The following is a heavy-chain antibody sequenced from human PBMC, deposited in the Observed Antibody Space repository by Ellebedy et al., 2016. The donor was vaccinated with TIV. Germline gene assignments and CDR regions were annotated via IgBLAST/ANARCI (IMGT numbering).Heavy chain of an antibody. V-gene: IGHV3-43D*03. CDR1: GFSFDDYA. Sequence: GESLKISCAASGFSFDDYAMHWVRQAPGKGLEWVSLISWDGGSTYYADSVKGRFTISRDNRKNSLYLQMNSLRAEDTALYYCAKDVQAVTPKCFDYWGQGTLVTVSS. D-gene: IGHD4-23*01. J-gene: IGHJ4*02. CDR3: AKDVQAVTPKCFDY. CDR2: ISWDGGST.